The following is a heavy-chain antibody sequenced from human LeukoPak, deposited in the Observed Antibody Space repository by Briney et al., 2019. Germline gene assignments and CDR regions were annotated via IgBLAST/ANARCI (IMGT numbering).Heavy chain of an antibody. CDR3: ARDQRSGIAVAGFDY. CDR2: IYTSGST. CDR1: GGSISSYY. D-gene: IGHD6-19*01. Sequence: KPSETLSLTCTVPGGSISSYYWSWIRQPAGKGLEWIGRIYTSGSTNYNPSLKSRVTISVDKSKNQFSLKLSSVTAADTAVYYCARDQRSGIAVAGFDYWGQGTLVTVSS. J-gene: IGHJ4*02. V-gene: IGHV4-4*07.